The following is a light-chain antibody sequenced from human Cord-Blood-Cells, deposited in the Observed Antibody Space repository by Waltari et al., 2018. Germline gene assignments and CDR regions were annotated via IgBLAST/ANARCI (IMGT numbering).Light chain of an antibody. CDR3: KVWHIITHVV. CDR1: KLGDKY. Sequence: SYELTQPPSVSVSQGQTPSITRSGDKLGDKYACWYQQKPGHSPMLVIYQDSKRPSGIPERFSGSKSGNEGTLTISGTKAMFEADYSCKVWHIITHVVFGGGTRMTVL. V-gene: IGLV3-1*01. CDR2: QDS. J-gene: IGLJ2*01.